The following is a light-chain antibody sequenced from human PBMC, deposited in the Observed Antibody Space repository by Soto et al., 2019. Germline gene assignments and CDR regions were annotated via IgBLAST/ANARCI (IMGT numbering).Light chain of an antibody. J-gene: IGLJ1*01. V-gene: IGLV2-18*01. CDR1: SSDFNNYNR. Sequence: QSALTQPSSVSGSPGQSVTISCTGTSSDFNNYNRVSWYQRPPGTGPKLIIFEFNNRTSGVPDRFSGSKSGNTGSLTISGLQAEDEGEYYCRLYTTDRTYVFGPGTKVTVL. CDR3: RLYTTDRTYV. CDR2: EFN.